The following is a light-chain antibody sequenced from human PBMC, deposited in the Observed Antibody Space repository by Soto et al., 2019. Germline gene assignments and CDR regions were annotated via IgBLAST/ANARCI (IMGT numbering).Light chain of an antibody. V-gene: IGKV3-20*01. CDR3: QQYGSSSWT. CDR2: GAS. CDR1: QSVSSIS. Sequence: EIVLTQSPGTLSLSPGERATLSCRASQSVSSISLAWYQQKPGQAPRLLMYGASSRATGIPERFSGRGSGTDFTLTISRLEPEDTAVYYCQQYGSSSWTFGQGTKVEIK. J-gene: IGKJ1*01.